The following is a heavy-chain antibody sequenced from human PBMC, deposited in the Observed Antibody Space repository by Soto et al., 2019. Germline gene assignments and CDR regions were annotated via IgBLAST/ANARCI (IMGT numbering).Heavy chain of an antibody. CDR2: IYYSGST. CDR3: ARHCSSTSCYLDYYYGMDV. J-gene: IGHJ6*02. V-gene: IGHV4-59*08. Sequence: QVQLQESGPGLVKPSETLSLTCTVSGGSISSYYWSWIRQPPGKGLEWIGYIYYSGSTNYNPSLKRRVTISVDTSKNQFSLKLSSVTAADTAVYYCARHCSSTSCYLDYYYGMDVWGQGTTVTVSS. D-gene: IGHD2-2*01. CDR1: GGSISSYY.